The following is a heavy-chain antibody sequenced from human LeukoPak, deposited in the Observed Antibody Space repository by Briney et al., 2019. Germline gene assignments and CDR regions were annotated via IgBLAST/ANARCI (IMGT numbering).Heavy chain of an antibody. V-gene: IGHV3-74*01. CDR2: IESDGSST. CDR1: GFTFMNYW. J-gene: IGHJ4*02. D-gene: IGHD6-19*01. CDR3: ARGGIAVTGTLRYDY. Sequence: GGSLRLSCAASGFTFMNYWMHWVRQAPGKGLVWVSRIESDGSSTTYADSVKGRFTISRDNAKNTLYLQMNSLRAEDTAKYYCARGGIAVTGTLRYDYWGQGTLVTVSS.